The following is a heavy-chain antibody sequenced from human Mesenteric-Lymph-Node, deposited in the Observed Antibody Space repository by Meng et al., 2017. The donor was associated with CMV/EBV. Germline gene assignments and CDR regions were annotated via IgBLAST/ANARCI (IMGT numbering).Heavy chain of an antibody. D-gene: IGHD1-26*01. CDR1: GFTFSSYW. Sequence: CAASGFTFSSYWMHWVRQAPGKGLVWVSRINSDGSSTSYADSVKGRFTISRDNAKNTLYLQMNSLRAEDTAVYYCAREGVVGAHGDYWGQGTLVTVSS. CDR3: AREGVVGAHGDY. CDR2: INSDGSST. V-gene: IGHV3-74*01. J-gene: IGHJ4*02.